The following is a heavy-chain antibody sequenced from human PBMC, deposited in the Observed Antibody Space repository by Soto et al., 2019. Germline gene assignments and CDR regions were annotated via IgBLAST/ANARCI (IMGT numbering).Heavy chain of an antibody. Sequence: QITLNESGPTQVKPRQTLTLTCTFSGFSLTTSGVGVGWIRQSPGKATEWLALIYWDDDKRYSPSLKSRLTTTNDTSKNQVVLTMADLDPADTATYYCAHRVLRTVFGLVTTTATYFYFWGQGTPVAVSS. D-gene: IGHD3-3*01. J-gene: IGHJ4*02. CDR2: IYWDDDK. CDR3: AHRVLRTVFGLVTTTATYFYF. CDR1: GFSLTTSGVG. V-gene: IGHV2-5*02.